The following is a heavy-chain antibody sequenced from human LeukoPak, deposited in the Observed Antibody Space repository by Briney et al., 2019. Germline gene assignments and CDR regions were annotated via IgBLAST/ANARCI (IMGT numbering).Heavy chain of an antibody. V-gene: IGHV3-15*01. D-gene: IGHD3-3*01. CDR1: GFTFNSAW. Sequence: GGSLRLSCAASGFTFNSAWMSWVRQAPGKGLEWVAQIKTETDGGTTDYAAPVKGRFTISRDGSKNMVFLQMNSLKTDDTALYYCTWSGLKIESWGQGTLVTVSS. CDR3: TWSGLKIES. CDR2: IKTETDGGTT. J-gene: IGHJ4*02.